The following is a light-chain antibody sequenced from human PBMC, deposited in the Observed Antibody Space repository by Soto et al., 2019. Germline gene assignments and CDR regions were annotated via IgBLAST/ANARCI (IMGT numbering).Light chain of an antibody. J-gene: IGKJ1*01. CDR2: DVS. Sequence: DIQMTQSPSTLPASVGDRVTISCRASQTVERGLAWYQQKPGKAPKLLISDVSTLERGVPSRFSGSGSATEFTLTISGLQSDDFATYYCQQYKDLVWTFGQGTKV. CDR3: QQYKDLVWT. CDR1: QTVERG. V-gene: IGKV1-5*01.